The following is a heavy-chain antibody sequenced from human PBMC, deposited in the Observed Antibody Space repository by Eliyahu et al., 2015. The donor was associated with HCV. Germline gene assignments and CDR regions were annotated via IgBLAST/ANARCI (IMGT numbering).Heavy chain of an antibody. CDR3: TTGAPGGFDYYLDV. CDR1: GFTFSKAW. V-gene: IGHV3-15*01. CDR2: IKSKTDGGTT. Sequence: EVQLVESGGGLVKPGGSLRLSCAASGFTFSKAWMSWVRQAPGKGGGCGGRIKSKTDGGTTDYAAPVKGRFTISRDDSKSTLYLQMNSLKTEDTAVYYCTTGAPGGFDYYLDVWGQGTTVTVSS. J-gene: IGHJ6*03. D-gene: IGHD3-10*01.